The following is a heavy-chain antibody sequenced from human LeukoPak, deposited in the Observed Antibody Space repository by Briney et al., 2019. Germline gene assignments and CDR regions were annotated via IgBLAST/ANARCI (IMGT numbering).Heavy chain of an antibody. D-gene: IGHD5-12*01. CDR2: IYPCDSDT. Sequence: GESLKISCKGSGYIFTDFWIGWVRQMPGKGLEWMGVIYPCDSDTRYSPSFRGQVTISVDKSINTAYLQRSALKASDTAMYYCARGQGLSGVADLWGPGTLITVSS. CDR3: ARGQGLSGVADL. J-gene: IGHJ5*02. V-gene: IGHV5-51*01. CDR1: GYIFTDFW.